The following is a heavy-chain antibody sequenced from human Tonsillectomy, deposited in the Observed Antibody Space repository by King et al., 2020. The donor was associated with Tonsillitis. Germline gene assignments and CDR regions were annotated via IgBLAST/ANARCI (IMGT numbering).Heavy chain of an antibody. CDR1: GFTVSYDS. CDR3: ARLPGTTAGGGRTLYMDV. J-gene: IGHJ6*03. CDR2: LYSGGAT. V-gene: IGHV3-66*04. D-gene: IGHD2-15*01. Sequence: VQLVESGGGLVQPGGSLRLSCAASGFTVSYDSMTWVRQAPGKGLECVSILYSGGATFYADSVKGRFTISGDNSKNTVNLQLSSLRVEDTAVYYCARLPGTTAGGGRTLYMDVWGKGTTVTVSS.